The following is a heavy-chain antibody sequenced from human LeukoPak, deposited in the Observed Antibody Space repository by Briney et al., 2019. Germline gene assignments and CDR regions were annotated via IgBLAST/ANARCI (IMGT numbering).Heavy chain of an antibody. CDR1: GFTFSSYS. Sequence: PGGSLRLSCAASGFTFSSYSMNWVRQAPGKGLEWVSSISSSSYIYYADSVKGRFTISRDNSRNTVYLQMNSLRAEDTAVYYCANDLGWIQLNLGRGQGTLVTVSS. D-gene: IGHD5-18*01. CDR3: ANDLGWIQLNLG. CDR2: ISSSSYI. J-gene: IGHJ4*02. V-gene: IGHV3-21*04.